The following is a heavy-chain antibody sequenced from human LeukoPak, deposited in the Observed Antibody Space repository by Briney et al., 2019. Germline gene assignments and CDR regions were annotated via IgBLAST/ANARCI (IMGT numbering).Heavy chain of an antibody. V-gene: IGHV1-8*01. CDR3: GRAPPRTMVPGSADYYYYAMDV. D-gene: IGHD3-10*01. CDR1: GYTFTSYD. CDR2: MNPNSGNT. J-gene: IGHJ6*02. Sequence: ASVKVSCKASGYTFTSYDINWVRQATGKGLAWMGWMNPNSGNTGYAQKFQGRVTMTRNTSIRTAYMEVSSLRSEETAGDYCGRAPPRTMVPGSADYYYYAMDVWGQGTTVTASS.